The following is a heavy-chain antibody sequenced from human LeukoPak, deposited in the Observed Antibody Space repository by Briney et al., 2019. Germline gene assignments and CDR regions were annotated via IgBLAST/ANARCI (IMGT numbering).Heavy chain of an antibody. CDR2: ISDSGSGT. J-gene: IGHJ3*02. CDR1: GFTFSSYA. CDR3: AKRTDTSGNRGGALDI. D-gene: IGHD3-22*01. Sequence: GGSLRLSCPASGFTFSSYAMSWVRQAPGKGLEWVSSISDSGSGTYYADSVKGRFTISRDNSKNTLYLQMNSPRAEDTAVYYCAKRTDTSGNRGGALDIWGQGTMVAVSS. V-gene: IGHV3-23*01.